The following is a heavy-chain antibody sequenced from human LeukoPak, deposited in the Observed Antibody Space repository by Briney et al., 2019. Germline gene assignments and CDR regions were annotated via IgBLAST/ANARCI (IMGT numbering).Heavy chain of an antibody. CDR3: ARVRRITIFGVVMAGDAFDI. V-gene: IGHV1-18*01. CDR2: ISAYNGNT. Sequence: GASVKVSCKASGYTFTSYGISWVRQAPGQGLEWMGWISAYNGNTNYAQKLQGRVAMTTDTSTSTAYMELRSLRSDDTAVYYCARVRRITIFGVVMAGDAFDIWGRGTMVTVSS. CDR1: GYTFTSYG. J-gene: IGHJ3*02. D-gene: IGHD3-3*01.